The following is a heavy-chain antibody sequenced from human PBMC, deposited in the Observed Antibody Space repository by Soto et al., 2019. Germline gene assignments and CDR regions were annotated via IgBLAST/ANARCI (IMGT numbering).Heavy chain of an antibody. Sequence: QVQLVQSGAEVKKPGASVKVSCKASGYTFTSYGISWVRQAPGQGLEWMGWISAYNGNTNYAQKLQGRVTMPTDTSTSTAYMELRSLRSDDTAVYYCARDEGYKWNYGGSWFDPWGQGTLVTVSS. CDR1: GYTFTSYG. V-gene: IGHV1-18*01. CDR3: ARDEGYKWNYGGSWFDP. J-gene: IGHJ5*02. D-gene: IGHD1-7*01. CDR2: ISAYNGNT.